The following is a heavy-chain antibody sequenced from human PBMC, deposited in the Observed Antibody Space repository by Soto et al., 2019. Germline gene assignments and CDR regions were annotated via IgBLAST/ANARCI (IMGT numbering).Heavy chain of an antibody. CDR2: IKHSGST. J-gene: IGHJ6*03. CDR3: ARGSETYYDFWSGTRSGYYYYMDV. V-gene: IGHV4-34*01. D-gene: IGHD3-3*01. Sequence: TSETLSLTCAVYGGSFRGYYWSWVRQPPGKGLEWIGEIKHSGSTNYNPSLKSRVTISVDTSKNQFSLKLSSVTAADTAVYYCARGSETYYDFWSGTRSGYYYYMDVWGKGTTVTVSS. CDR1: GGSFRGYY.